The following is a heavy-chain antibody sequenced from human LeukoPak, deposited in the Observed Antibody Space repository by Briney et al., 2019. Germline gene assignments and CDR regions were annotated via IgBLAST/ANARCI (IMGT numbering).Heavy chain of an antibody. CDR1: GFTFSTYW. CDR2: INSGGDDT. J-gene: IGHJ4*02. D-gene: IGHD6-19*01. Sequence: PGGSLRLSCAASGFTFSTYWMRWVRQAPGKGLVWVSLINSGGDDTRYADSVRGRFTISRDNAKNTLYLQMNSLRAEDTAVYYCARRIGYSSGHSAVYYFDYWGQGTLVTVSS. CDR3: ARRIGYSSGHSAVYYFDY. V-gene: IGHV3-74*01.